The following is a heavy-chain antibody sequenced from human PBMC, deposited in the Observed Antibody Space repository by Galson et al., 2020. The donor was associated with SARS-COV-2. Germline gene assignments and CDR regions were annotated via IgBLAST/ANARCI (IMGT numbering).Heavy chain of an antibody. CDR3: ARSPGYSSGWSDGFDI. Sequence: ASVTVSCKASGYTFTGYYMHWVRQAPGQGLEWMGWINPNGGVTNYAQKFQGRVTMTRDTSISTASLELTSLRSDDTAVYYCARSPGYSSGWSDGFDIWGQGTLVTVSS. CDR1: GYTFTGYY. V-gene: IGHV1-2*02. J-gene: IGHJ3*02. D-gene: IGHD6-19*01. CDR2: INPNGGVT.